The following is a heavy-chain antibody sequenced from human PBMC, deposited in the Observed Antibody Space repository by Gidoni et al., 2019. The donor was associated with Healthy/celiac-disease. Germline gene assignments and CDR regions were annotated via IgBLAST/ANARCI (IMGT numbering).Heavy chain of an antibody. J-gene: IGHJ4*02. CDR3: AKDLVYYGSGSYSHFDY. Sequence: QVQLVESGGGVVQPGRSLRLSCAASGFTCSSYGMHWVRQAPGKGLEWVAVISYDGSNKYYADSVKGRFTISRDNSKNTLYLQMNSLRAEDTAVYYCAKDLVYYGSGSYSHFDYWGQGTLVTVSS. CDR2: ISYDGSNK. V-gene: IGHV3-30*18. D-gene: IGHD3-10*01. CDR1: GFTCSSYG.